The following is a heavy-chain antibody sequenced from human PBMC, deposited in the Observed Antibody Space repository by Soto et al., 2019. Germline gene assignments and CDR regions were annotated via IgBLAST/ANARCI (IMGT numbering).Heavy chain of an antibody. CDR1: GYTFTSYG. D-gene: IGHD3-22*01. V-gene: IGHV1-18*01. J-gene: IGHJ4*02. Sequence: QVQLVQSGAEVKKPGASVKVSCKASGYTFTSYGISWVRQAPGQGLEWMGWISTYNGNTNYAQKLQGRVTMTTDTSTSTAYMELRSLGSDDTAVYYCARVPATGYYYDSSGYYYFDYWGQGTLVTVSS. CDR2: ISTYNGNT. CDR3: ARVPATGYYYDSSGYYYFDY.